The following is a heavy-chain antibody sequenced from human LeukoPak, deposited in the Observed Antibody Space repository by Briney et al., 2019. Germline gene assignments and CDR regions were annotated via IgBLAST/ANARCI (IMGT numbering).Heavy chain of an antibody. V-gene: IGHV4-34*01. Sequence: SETLSLTCAVYGGSFSGYYWSWIRQPPGKGLEWIGEINHSGSTNYHPSLKSRVTISVDTSKNQFSLKLSSVTAADTAVYYCARRLSDYWGQGTLVTVSS. D-gene: IGHD6-25*01. J-gene: IGHJ4*02. CDR2: INHSGST. CDR1: GGSFSGYY. CDR3: ARRLSDY.